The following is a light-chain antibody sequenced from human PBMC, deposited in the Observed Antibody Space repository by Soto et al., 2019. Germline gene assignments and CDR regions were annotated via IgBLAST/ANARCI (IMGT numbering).Light chain of an antibody. CDR2: EVS. V-gene: IGLV2-14*01. CDR3: NSRGGSRPYYV. CDR1: SSDIGAYNS. J-gene: IGLJ1*01. Sequence: QSVLTQPASVSGSPGQSITISCTGTSSDIGAYNSVSWYQQYPGRAPKLMIYEVSNRPSGVSARLSASKSGNTASLTISGLQAEDEADYYCNSRGGSRPYYVFGTGTKV.